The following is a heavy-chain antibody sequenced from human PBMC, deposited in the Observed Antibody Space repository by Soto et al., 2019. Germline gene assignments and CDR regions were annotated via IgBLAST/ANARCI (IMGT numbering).Heavy chain of an antibody. J-gene: IGHJ4*02. CDR2: ISSSGGST. CDR3: AKVVVPAAPVSYFDY. V-gene: IGHV3-23*01. Sequence: PGGSLRLSCAASGFTFSSYSMNWVRQAPGKGLEWVSAISSSGGSTYYADSVKGRFTISRDNSKNTLYLQMNSLRAEDTAVYYCAKVVVPAAPVSYFDYWGQGTLVTVSS. D-gene: IGHD2-2*01. CDR1: GFTFSSYS.